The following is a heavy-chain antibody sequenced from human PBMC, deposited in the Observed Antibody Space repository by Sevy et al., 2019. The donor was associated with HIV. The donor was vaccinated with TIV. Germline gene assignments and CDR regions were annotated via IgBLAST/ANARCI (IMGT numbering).Heavy chain of an antibody. J-gene: IGHJ6*02. CDR1: GFTVSGNY. CDR2: IDSGGST. D-gene: IGHD3-22*01. V-gene: IGHV3-66*01. Sequence: GGSLRLSCEASGFTVSGNYMAWVRLAPGKGLEWASLIDSGGSTYYADSVKGRFTISRDNSKNTLYLQMNPLRAEETAVYYCARDRYYDASGYYYYYYGMDVWGQGTTVTVSS. CDR3: ARDRYYDASGYYYYYYGMDV.